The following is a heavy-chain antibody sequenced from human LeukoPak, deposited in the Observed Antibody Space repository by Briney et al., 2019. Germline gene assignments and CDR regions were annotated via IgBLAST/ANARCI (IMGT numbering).Heavy chain of an antibody. D-gene: IGHD3-10*01. CDR1: GGSISSSSYY. CDR3: AHQRGSGKWFDP. V-gene: IGHV4-39*01. CDR2: IYYSGST. Sequence: PSETLSLTCTVSGGSISSSSYYWGWIRQPPGKGLEWIGSIYYSGSTYYNPSLKSRVTISVDTSKNQFSLKLSSVTAADTAVYYCAHQRGSGKWFDPWGQGTLVTVSS. J-gene: IGHJ5*02.